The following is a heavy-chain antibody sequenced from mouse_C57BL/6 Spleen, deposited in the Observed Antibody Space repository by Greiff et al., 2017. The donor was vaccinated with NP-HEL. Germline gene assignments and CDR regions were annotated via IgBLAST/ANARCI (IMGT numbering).Heavy chain of an antibody. CDR1: GYTFTDYN. CDR3: ARGSLPSDY. Sequence: EVQRVESGPELVKPGASVKIPCKASGYTFTDYNMDWVKQSHGKSLEWIGDINPNNGGTIYNQKFKGKATLTVDKSSSTAYMELRSLTSEDTAVYYCARGSLPSDYWGQGTSVTVSS. D-gene: IGHD6-5*01. V-gene: IGHV1-18*01. J-gene: IGHJ4*01. CDR2: INPNNGGT.